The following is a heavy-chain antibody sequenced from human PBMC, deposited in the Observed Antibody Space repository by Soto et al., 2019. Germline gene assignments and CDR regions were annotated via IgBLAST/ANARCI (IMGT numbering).Heavy chain of an antibody. V-gene: IGHV3-48*02. CDR2: ISSSSSTI. CDR1: GFTFSSYS. Sequence: GGSLRLSCAASGFTFSSYSMNWVRQAPGKGLEWVSYISSSSSTIYYADSVKGRFTISRDNAKNSLYLQMNSLRDEDTAVYYWARTSLAVAGMVSFDYWGQGTLVTVSS. CDR3: ARTSLAVAGMVSFDY. D-gene: IGHD6-19*01. J-gene: IGHJ4*02.